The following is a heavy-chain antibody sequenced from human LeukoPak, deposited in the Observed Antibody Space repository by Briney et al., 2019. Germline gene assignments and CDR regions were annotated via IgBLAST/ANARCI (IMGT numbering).Heavy chain of an antibody. CDR3: ARSYCSGGSCYSGY. CDR1: GASISSYY. Sequence: SETLSLTCTVSGASISSYYWSWIRQPPGKGLEWIGYIYYSGSSNYNPSLKSRVTISVDTPKNQCSLKLSSVTAADTAVYYCARSYCSGGSCYSGYWGQGTLVTVSS. CDR2: IYYSGSS. J-gene: IGHJ4*02. D-gene: IGHD2-15*01. V-gene: IGHV4-59*01.